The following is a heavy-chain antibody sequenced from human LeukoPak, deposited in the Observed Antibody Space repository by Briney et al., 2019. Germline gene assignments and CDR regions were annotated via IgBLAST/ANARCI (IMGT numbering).Heavy chain of an antibody. Sequence: GGSLRLSCAASGFTFDDYSMHWVRQAPGKGLEWVSGISWNSGSIGYADSVKGQFTVSRDDSKNTLYLQMNSLRGDDTAVYYCAKDGTSYYYIYYWGQGTLVTVSS. CDR3: AKDGTSYYYIYY. CDR1: GFTFDDYS. V-gene: IGHV3-9*01. D-gene: IGHD2/OR15-2a*01. J-gene: IGHJ4*02. CDR2: ISWNSGSI.